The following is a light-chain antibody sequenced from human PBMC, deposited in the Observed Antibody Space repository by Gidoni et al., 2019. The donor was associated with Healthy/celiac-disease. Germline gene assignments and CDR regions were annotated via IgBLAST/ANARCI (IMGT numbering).Light chain of an antibody. V-gene: IGLV2-8*01. Sequence: QSALTPPPSASGSPGQSVTISCTGTSSDVGGYNYVSWYQQHPGKAPKLMIYEVSKRPSGVPDRFFGSKSGNTASLTVSGLQAEDEADYYCSSYAGRTPYVFGTGTKVTVL. J-gene: IGLJ1*01. CDR1: SSDVGGYNY. CDR2: EVS. CDR3: SSYAGRTPYV.